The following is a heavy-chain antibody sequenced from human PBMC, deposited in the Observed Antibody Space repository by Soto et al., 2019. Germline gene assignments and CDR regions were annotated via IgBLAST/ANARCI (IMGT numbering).Heavy chain of an antibody. CDR1: GYTFSSYA. Sequence: GGSLRLSCAASGYTFSSYAMSWVRQAPGKGLEWVSAISGSGSTFYADSVKGRFTISRDNSKNTLYLQMNSLRAEDTAVYYCAKEKDYDYVWGSYRYTSDYWGQGTLVTVSS. J-gene: IGHJ4*02. V-gene: IGHV3-23*01. CDR2: ISGSGST. D-gene: IGHD3-16*02. CDR3: AKEKDYDYVWGSYRYTSDY.